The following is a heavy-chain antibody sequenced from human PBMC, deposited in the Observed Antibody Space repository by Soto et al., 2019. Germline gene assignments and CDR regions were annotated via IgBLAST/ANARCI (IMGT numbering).Heavy chain of an antibody. Sequence: GASVKVSCKASGYTFTSYDINWVRQATGQGLEWMGGMNPNSGKTGYAQKFQGRVTMTKNTSIDTAYMELSSLRSEDTAVYYCATDPHYYGSGARRSMDVWGQGTTVTVSS. V-gene: IGHV1-8*01. CDR3: ATDPHYYGSGARRSMDV. D-gene: IGHD3-10*01. J-gene: IGHJ6*01. CDR1: GYTFTSYD. CDR2: MNPNSGKT.